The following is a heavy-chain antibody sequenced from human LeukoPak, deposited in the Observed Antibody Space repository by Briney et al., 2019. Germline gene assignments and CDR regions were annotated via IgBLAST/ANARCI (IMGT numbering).Heavy chain of an antibody. CDR3: AKDLIVEGASDY. D-gene: IGHD1-26*01. J-gene: IGHJ4*02. Sequence: SGGSLRLSCAASGFTFSSYDMSWERQAPGKGLEWVSAISGSGGSTYYADSVKGRFTISRDNSKNTLYLQMNSLRAEDTAVYYCAKDLIVEGASDYWRQGTLLTVSS. CDR2: ISGSGGST. V-gene: IGHV3-23*01. CDR1: GFTFSSYD.